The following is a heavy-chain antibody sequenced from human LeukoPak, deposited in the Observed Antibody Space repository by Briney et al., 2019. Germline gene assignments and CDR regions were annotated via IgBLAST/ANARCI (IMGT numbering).Heavy chain of an antibody. D-gene: IGHD2-2*01. CDR2: INHSGST. CDR1: GGSFSGYY. J-gene: IGHJ4*02. V-gene: IGHV4-34*01. Sequence: SETLSLTCAVYGGSFSGYYWSWIRQPPGKGLEWIGEINHSGSTNYNPSLKSRVTISVDTSKNQFSRKLSSVTAADTAVYYCARRARGPATAIYYFDYWGQGTLVTVSS. CDR3: ARRARGPATAIYYFDY.